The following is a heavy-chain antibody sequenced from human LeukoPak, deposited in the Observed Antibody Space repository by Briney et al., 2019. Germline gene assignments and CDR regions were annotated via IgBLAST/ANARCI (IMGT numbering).Heavy chain of an antibody. CDR3: AREPLYYYQNGYFQH. J-gene: IGHJ1*01. CDR1: GFTFSNYA. D-gene: IGHD3-22*01. CDR2: ISGSGDSP. V-gene: IGHV3-23*01. Sequence: GGSLRLSCAASGFTFSNYAMSWVRQAPGKGLEWVSGISGSGDSPYYADSVKGRFTISRDNPKNTLYLQMNSLRAEDTAVYYCAREPLYYYQNGYFQHWGQGTLVTVSS.